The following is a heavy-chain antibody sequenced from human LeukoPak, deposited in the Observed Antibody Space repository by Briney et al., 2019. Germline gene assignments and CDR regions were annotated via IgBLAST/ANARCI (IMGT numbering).Heavy chain of an antibody. V-gene: IGHV3-21*01. CDR1: EFTSSSYS. D-gene: IGHD1-26*01. J-gene: IGHJ4*02. CDR3: ARRGYHDYSGFDY. Sequence: KPGGSLRLSCAGSEFTSSSYSMHWVRQAPGKGLKWVSSISGRSDDIYYADSVQGRFTISRDNSKNSLYLQMKSPRAEDTALYYCARRGYHDYSGFDYWGQGTLVTVSS. CDR2: ISGRSDDI.